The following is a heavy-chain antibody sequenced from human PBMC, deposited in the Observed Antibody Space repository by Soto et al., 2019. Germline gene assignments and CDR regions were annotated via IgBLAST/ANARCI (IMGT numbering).Heavy chain of an antibody. Sequence: SLKITCTDSGYIYTSYWIGWVRQMPGKGLEWMGIIYPGDSDTRYSPSFQGQVTISADKSISTAYLQWSSLKASDTAMYYCARHFIVVVPAAMRGGAYYYGMDVWGQGTTVTVSS. CDR1: GYIYTSYW. D-gene: IGHD2-2*01. V-gene: IGHV5-51*01. CDR3: ARHFIVVVPAAMRGGAYYYGMDV. J-gene: IGHJ6*02. CDR2: IYPGDSDT.